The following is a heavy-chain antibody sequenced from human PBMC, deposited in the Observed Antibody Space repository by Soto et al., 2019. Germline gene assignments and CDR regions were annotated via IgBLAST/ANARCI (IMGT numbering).Heavy chain of an antibody. CDR2: ISSSSTI. CDR1: GFTFSSYS. J-gene: IGHJ3*02. V-gene: IGHV3-48*02. D-gene: IGHD3-3*01. Sequence: PGGSLRLSCAASGFTFSSYSMNWVRQAPGKGLEWVSYISSSSTIYYADSVKGRFTISRDNAKNSLYLQMNSLRDEDTAVYYCAREIDYDFWSGYYRAFSAFDIWGQGTMVTVSS. CDR3: AREIDYDFWSGYYRAFSAFDI.